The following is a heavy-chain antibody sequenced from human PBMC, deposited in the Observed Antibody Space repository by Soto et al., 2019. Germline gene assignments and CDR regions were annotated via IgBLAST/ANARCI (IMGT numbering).Heavy chain of an antibody. V-gene: IGHV4-59*01. CDR3: ARVHWAYSSSWFDAFDI. D-gene: IGHD6-13*01. Sequence: NPSETLSLTCTVSGGSISSYYWSWIRQPPGKGLEWIGYIYYSGSTNYNPSLKSRVTISVDTSKNQFSLKLSSVTAADTAVYYCARVHWAYSSSWFDAFDIWGQGTMVTVSS. J-gene: IGHJ3*02. CDR1: GGSISSYY. CDR2: IYYSGST.